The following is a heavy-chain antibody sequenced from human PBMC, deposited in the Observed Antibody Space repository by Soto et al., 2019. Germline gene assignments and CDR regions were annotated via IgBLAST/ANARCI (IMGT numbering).Heavy chain of an antibody. D-gene: IGHD6-19*01. CDR2: IKQDGSEK. CDR3: ARENSSGWYIYYFDY. V-gene: IGHV3-7*01. CDR1: GFTFSSYW. J-gene: IGHJ4*02. Sequence: EVQLVESGGGLVQPGGSLRLSCAASGFTFSSYWMSWVRQAPGKGLEWVANIKQDGSEKYYVDSVKGRFTISRDNAKNALYLQMNSLRAEDTAVYYCARENSSGWYIYYFDYWGQGTLVTVSS.